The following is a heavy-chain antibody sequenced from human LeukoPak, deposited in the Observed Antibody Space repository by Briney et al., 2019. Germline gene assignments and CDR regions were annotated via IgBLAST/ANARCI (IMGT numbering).Heavy chain of an antibody. CDR2: IHYSGKT. J-gene: IGHJ4*02. V-gene: IGHV4-59*01. CDR3: ARYVSTGLNY. Sequence: SETLSLTCTVSGGSIGNYYWSWIRQPPGKGLEWIGNIHYSGKTSYNVSLKSRVTISVDTSTNQFSLKLNSVTAADTAVYYCARYVSTGLNYWGQGTLVAVSS. CDR1: GGSIGNYY. D-gene: IGHD1-1*01.